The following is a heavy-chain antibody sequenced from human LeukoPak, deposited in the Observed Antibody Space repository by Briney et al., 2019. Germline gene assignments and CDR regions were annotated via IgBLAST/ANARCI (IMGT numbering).Heavy chain of an antibody. CDR1: GFTLSSYW. Sequence: PGGSLRLSCAASGFTLSSYWMHWVRQAPGKGLVWVSRINSDGSSTSYADSVKGRFTISRDNAKNTLYLQMNSLRAEDTAVYYCARTYYYDSSGYQGYFDYWGQGTLVTVSS. CDR2: INSDGSST. D-gene: IGHD3-22*01. J-gene: IGHJ4*02. CDR3: ARTYYYDSSGYQGYFDY. V-gene: IGHV3-74*01.